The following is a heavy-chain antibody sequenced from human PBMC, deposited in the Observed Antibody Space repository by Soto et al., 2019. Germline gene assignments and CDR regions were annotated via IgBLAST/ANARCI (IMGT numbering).Heavy chain of an antibody. CDR3: ARDLGIAARWGMGYYYYGMDV. J-gene: IGHJ6*02. Sequence: GGSLRLSXAASGFTFSSYSMNWVRQAPGKGLEWVSSISSSSSYIYYADSVKGRFTISRDNAKNSLYLQMNSLRAEDTAVYYCARDLGIAARWGMGYYYYGMDVWGQGTTVTVSS. CDR2: ISSSSSYI. V-gene: IGHV3-21*01. D-gene: IGHD6-6*01. CDR1: GFTFSSYS.